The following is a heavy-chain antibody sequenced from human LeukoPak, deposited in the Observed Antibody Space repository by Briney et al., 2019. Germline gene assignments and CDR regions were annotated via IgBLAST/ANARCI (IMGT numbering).Heavy chain of an antibody. CDR3: ARADSSWYV. D-gene: IGHD6-13*01. CDR1: GFTFSSYS. V-gene: IGHV3-21*01. CDR2: ISSSSSYI. J-gene: IGHJ4*02. Sequence: GGSLRLSCAASGFTFSSYSMNWVRQAPGKGLEWVSSISSSSSYIYYADSAKGRFTISRDNAKNSLHLQMNSLRAEDTAVYYCARADSSWYVWGQGTLVTVSS.